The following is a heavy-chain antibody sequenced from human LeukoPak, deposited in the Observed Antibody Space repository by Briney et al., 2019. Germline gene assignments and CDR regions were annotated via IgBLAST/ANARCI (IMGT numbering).Heavy chain of an antibody. D-gene: IGHD3-3*01. J-gene: IGHJ4*02. CDR2: ISSSSSTI. Sequence: GGSLRLSCAASGFTFSSYSMNWVRQAPGKGLEWVSYISSSSSTIYYADSVKGRFTISRDNAKNSLCLQMNSLRAEDTAVYYCARDPVQIFGVVIDYWGQGTLVTVSS. CDR3: ARDPVQIFGVVIDY. CDR1: GFTFSSYS. V-gene: IGHV3-48*01.